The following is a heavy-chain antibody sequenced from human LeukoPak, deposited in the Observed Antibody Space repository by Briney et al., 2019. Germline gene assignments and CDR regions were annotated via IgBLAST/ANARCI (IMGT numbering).Heavy chain of an antibody. D-gene: IGHD3-16*02. V-gene: IGHV3-66*01. CDR1: GFTVSSNY. CDR3: ARDLDDYVWGSYRNPAPFGY. CDR2: IYSGGST. Sequence: GESLRLSCAASGFTVSSNYMSWVRQAPGKGLEWVSVIYSGGSTYYADSVKGRFTISRDNSKNTLYLQMNSLRAEDTAVYYCARDLDDYVWGSYRNPAPFGYWGQGTLVTVSS. J-gene: IGHJ4*02.